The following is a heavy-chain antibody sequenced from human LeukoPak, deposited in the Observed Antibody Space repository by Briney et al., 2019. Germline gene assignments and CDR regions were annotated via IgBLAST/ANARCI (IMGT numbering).Heavy chain of an antibody. J-gene: IGHJ3*02. Sequence: GGSLRLSCAASGFTFDDYAMHWVRQAPGKGLEWVSGISWNSGSIGYADSVKGRFTISRDNAKNSLYLQMNSLRAEDTALYYCAKVTGTKTETPGLHDAFDIWGQGTMVTVSS. V-gene: IGHV3-9*01. CDR2: ISWNSGSI. CDR3: AKVTGTKTETPGLHDAFDI. CDR1: GFTFDDYA. D-gene: IGHD1-1*01.